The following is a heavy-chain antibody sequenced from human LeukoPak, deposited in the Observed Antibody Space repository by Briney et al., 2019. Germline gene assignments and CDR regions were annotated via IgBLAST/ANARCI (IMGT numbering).Heavy chain of an antibody. CDR1: GFTFSSYG. Sequence: TGGSLRLSCAASGFTFSSYGMHWVRQAPGKGLEWVAVISYDGSNKYYADSVNGRSTISRDNSKHTLSLQMNSLRAEDTAVYYCAKSPSGRSRISRFDYWGQGILVTVSS. CDR2: ISYDGSNK. D-gene: IGHD1-26*01. J-gene: IGHJ4*02. CDR3: AKSPSGRSRISRFDY. V-gene: IGHV3-30*18.